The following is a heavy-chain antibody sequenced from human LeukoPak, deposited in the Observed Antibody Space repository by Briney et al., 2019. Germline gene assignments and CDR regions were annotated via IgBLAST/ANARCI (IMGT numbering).Heavy chain of an antibody. CDR3: ARDRYLYYYDSSSQGTFDY. Sequence: GGSLRLSCTASGFTFSSYTMTWVRQAPGKGLEWVSSISSSSTYIYYADSLKGRFTISRDNAKNSLYLQMNSLRAEDTAVYYCARDRYLYYYDSSSQGTFDYWGQGTVVTVSS. V-gene: IGHV3-21*01. D-gene: IGHD3-22*01. J-gene: IGHJ4*02. CDR2: ISSSSTYI. CDR1: GFTFSSYT.